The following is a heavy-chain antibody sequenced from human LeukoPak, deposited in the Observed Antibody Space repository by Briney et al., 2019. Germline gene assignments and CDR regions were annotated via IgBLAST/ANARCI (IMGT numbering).Heavy chain of an antibody. J-gene: IGHJ5*02. V-gene: IGHV1-2*02. CDR2: INPNSGGT. Sequence: ASVKVSCKASGYTFTGYYMHWVRQAPGQGLEWIGWINPNSGGTNYAQKFQGTVTRTRDTSISTAYMELSRLRSDDTAVYYCARRDYYGSGSYYSPNWFDPWGQGTLVTVSS. D-gene: IGHD3-10*01. CDR1: GYTFTGYY. CDR3: ARRDYYGSGSYYSPNWFDP.